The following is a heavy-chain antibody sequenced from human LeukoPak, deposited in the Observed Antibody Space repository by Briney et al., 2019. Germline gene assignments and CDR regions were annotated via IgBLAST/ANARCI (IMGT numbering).Heavy chain of an antibody. CDR2: ISGYNGNT. CDR1: GYTFSSYG. V-gene: IGHV1-18*01. CDR3: ARDPDHDFWSGYPYFDE. D-gene: IGHD3-3*01. J-gene: IGHJ4*02. Sequence: ASLKVSCKASGYTFSSYGISWVRQAPGQGLEWMGRISGYNGNTKCAQKVQGRVTMSTDTSTRTAYMELRSLRSDDTAVYYCARDPDHDFWSGYPYFDEWGQGTLVTVSS.